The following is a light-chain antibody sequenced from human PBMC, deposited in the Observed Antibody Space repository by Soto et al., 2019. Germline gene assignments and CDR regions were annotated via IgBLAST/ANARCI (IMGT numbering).Light chain of an antibody. Sequence: QSALTQPASVSGSPGQSITISCTGTSNDVGSYNPVSWYQQHPGKAPKLMIYEGSKRPSGVSNRFSGSKSGNTASLTISGLQAEDEADYYCCAYADSTSVFGTGTKVTAL. CDR1: SNDVGSYNP. J-gene: IGLJ1*01. CDR2: EGS. V-gene: IGLV2-23*03. CDR3: CAYADSTSV.